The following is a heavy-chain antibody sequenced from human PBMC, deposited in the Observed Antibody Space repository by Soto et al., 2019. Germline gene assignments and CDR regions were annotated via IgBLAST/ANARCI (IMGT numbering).Heavy chain of an antibody. CDR1: EFTISTYS. CDR2: ISGSGKYI. D-gene: IGHD6-19*01. Sequence: GGSLRLSCTASEFTISTYSMNWVRQAPGKGLEWVSSISGSGKYIYYADSVQGRFTISRDNAKNSLYLQMNSLRAEDTAVYYCAKGGRQWLVTSDFNYWGQGALVTVSS. V-gene: IGHV3-21*01. J-gene: IGHJ4*02. CDR3: AKGGRQWLVTSDFNY.